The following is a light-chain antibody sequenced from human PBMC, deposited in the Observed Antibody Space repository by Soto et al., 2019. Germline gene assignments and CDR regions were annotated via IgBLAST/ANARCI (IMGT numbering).Light chain of an antibody. Sequence: EIVMTQSPATLSVSPGERATLSCRASQSVGSNLAWYQQKPGQGPRLLIYGTSTRATGIPAGFSGSGSGTEFTLTISSLQSEDSAAYYCQQYYSWPPLAFGGGTKVDIK. V-gene: IGKV3D-15*01. J-gene: IGKJ4*01. CDR3: QQYYSWPPLA. CDR2: GTS. CDR1: QSVGSN.